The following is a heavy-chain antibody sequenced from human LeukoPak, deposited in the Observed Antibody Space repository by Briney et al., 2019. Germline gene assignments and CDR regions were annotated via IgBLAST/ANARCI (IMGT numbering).Heavy chain of an antibody. J-gene: IGHJ5*02. Sequence: GSLRLSCAASGFTFSSYWMHWVRQAPGKGLEWVGEINHSGSTNYNPSLKSRATISVDTSKNQFSLKLSSVTAADTAVYYCAKGTDYGDWFDPWGQGTLVTVSS. CDR2: INHSGST. CDR1: GFTFSSYW. CDR3: AKGTDYGDWFDP. V-gene: IGHV4-34*01. D-gene: IGHD3-16*01.